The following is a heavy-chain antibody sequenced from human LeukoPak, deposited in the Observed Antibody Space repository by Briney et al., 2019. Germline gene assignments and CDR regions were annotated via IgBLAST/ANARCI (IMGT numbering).Heavy chain of an antibody. D-gene: IGHD1-14*01. CDR2: LYSDGNT. Sequence: GGSLRLSCAASGFTVITDDMTWVRQAPGRGLQWVSALYSDGNTKYADSVQGRFTISRDNSKNTLYLEMNSLSPDDTAVYYCARGVEPLAANTLAYWGQGTLVTVSS. J-gene: IGHJ4*02. CDR3: ARGVEPLAANTLAY. CDR1: GFTVITDD. V-gene: IGHV3-53*01.